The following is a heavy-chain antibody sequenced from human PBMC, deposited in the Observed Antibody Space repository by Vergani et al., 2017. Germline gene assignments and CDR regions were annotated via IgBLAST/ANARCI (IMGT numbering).Heavy chain of an antibody. V-gene: IGHV1-69*06. J-gene: IGHJ4*02. Sequence: QVQLVQSGAEVKKPGSSVKVSCKASGGTFSSYAISWVRQAPGQGLEWMGGIIPIFGTANYAQKFQGRVTMTRDTSTSTVYMELSSLRSEDTAVYYCARDLGGYCSGGSCYFDYWGQGTLVTVSS. CDR3: ARDLGGYCSGGSCYFDY. CDR1: GGTFSSYA. D-gene: IGHD2-15*01. CDR2: IIPIFGTA.